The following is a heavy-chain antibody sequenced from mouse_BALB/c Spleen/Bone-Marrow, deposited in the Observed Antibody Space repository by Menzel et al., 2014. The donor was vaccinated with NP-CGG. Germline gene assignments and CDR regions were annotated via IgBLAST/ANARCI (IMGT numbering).Heavy chain of an antibody. V-gene: IGHV1-80*01. D-gene: IGHD2-4*01. CDR2: IYPGDGDT. CDR3: ASVYDYGRGYAMDY. J-gene: IGHJ4*01. CDR1: GYAFSNYG. Sequence: VHLVESGAEVMRPGSSVNISCKASGYAFSNYGMNWVKQRPGQGLEWIGQIYPGDGDTSYNGKFKGRVTLTADKSSSTAYMQLSSLTSEDSAVYFCASVYDYGRGYAMDYWGQGTPATVSS.